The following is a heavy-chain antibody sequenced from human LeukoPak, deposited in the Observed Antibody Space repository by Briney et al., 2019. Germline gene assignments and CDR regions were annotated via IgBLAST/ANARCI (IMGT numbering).Heavy chain of an antibody. V-gene: IGHV3-13*01. CDR3: AREKDSSSLGNSFDY. Sequence: PGGSLRLSCAASGFTFSSYDMHWVRQATGKGLEWVSAIGTAGDTYYPGSVKGRFTISRDNAKNSLYLQMNSLRAEDTALYYCAREKDSSSLGNSFDYWGQGTLVTVSS. J-gene: IGHJ4*02. D-gene: IGHD6-6*01. CDR1: GFTFSSYD. CDR2: IGTAGDT.